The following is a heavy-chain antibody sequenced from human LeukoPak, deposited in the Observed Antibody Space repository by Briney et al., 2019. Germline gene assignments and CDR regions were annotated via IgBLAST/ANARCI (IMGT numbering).Heavy chain of an antibody. J-gene: IGHJ5*01. Sequence: GGSLRLSCAASGFAFNTYAMSWVRQAPGKGLEWVSTISFSVANTYFADPVKGRFTISRDNSKNTLYLQMNSLRGDDTAVYYCAKDFGASGYSSFGSWGQGTLVTVSS. D-gene: IGHD5-18*01. CDR2: ISFSVANT. CDR3: AKDFGASGYSSFGS. CDR1: GFAFNTYA. V-gene: IGHV3-23*01.